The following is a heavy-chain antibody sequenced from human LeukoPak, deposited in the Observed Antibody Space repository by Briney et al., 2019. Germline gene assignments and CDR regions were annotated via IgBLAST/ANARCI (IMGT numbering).Heavy chain of an antibody. J-gene: IGHJ5*02. Sequence: SETLSLTFTGSGGSLNPYFWSWMRQTPGKGLEWIGYISYTGSTNYNPALKSRVTISVDTSKNQFSLQLTSVTAADTAVYYCARDDYRGVTNFDPWGQGTLVTVSS. CDR2: ISYTGST. V-gene: IGHV4-59*01. D-gene: IGHD3-10*01. CDR1: GGSLNPYF. CDR3: ARDDYRGVTNFDP.